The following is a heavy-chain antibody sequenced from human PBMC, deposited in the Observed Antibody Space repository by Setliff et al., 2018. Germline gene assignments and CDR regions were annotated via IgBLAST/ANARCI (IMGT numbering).Heavy chain of an antibody. D-gene: IGHD1-1*01. CDR1: GFSISSGYY. CDR3: ARTGTYRYFDY. CDR2: IYYRGDT. J-gene: IGHJ4*02. V-gene: IGHV4-38-2*01. Sequence: SETLSLTCAVSGFSISSGYYWGWIRQPPGKGLGWIGRIYYRGDTYYNASLKGRLTISVDTAQNQFSLRLTSVTAADTAVYYCARTGTYRYFDYWGQGALVTVSS.